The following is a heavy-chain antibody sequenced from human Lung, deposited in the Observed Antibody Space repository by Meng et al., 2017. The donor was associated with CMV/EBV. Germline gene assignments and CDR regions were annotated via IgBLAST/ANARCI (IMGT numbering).Heavy chain of an antibody. J-gene: IGHJ6*01. Sequence: GGSLRLXCAASGFTFSDYYMSWIRQAPGRGLDWVSYITSSSSATYYADSVKGRFTISRDNAKNSLYLQMNSLRVEDTAVYYCARVKGSFKFAMDVWGQGNXVNGSS. CDR2: ITSSSSAT. V-gene: IGHV3-11*01. CDR1: GFTFSDYY. D-gene: IGHD2/OR15-2a*01. CDR3: ARVKGSFKFAMDV.